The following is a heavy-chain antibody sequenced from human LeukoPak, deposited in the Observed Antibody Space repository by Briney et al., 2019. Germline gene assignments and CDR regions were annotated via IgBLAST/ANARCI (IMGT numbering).Heavy chain of an antibody. CDR1: GFTFSSYA. V-gene: IGHV3-23*01. J-gene: IGHJ4*02. CDR3: AKGTHSTGWTGFDY. CDR2: SSSSGGNT. D-gene: IGHD6-19*01. Sequence: GGSLRLSCAASGFTFSSYAMSWVRQAPGKGLEWVSGSSSSGGNTYYADSVKGRFTISRDNSRSTLYLQMNSLRAEDTAVYYCAKGTHSTGWTGFDYWGQGTLVTVSS.